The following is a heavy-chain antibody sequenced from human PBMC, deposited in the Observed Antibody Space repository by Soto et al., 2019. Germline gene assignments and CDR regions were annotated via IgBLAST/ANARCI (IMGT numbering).Heavy chain of an antibody. V-gene: IGHV3-15*01. CDR2: IKSQPDGGTR. D-gene: IGHD2-21*01. Sequence: EVQLVESGGGLVKPGGSLRLSCSAPGLGLTNAWMSWVRQAPGKGLEWVGQIKSQPDGGTREYAAPVKGRFTISRDDSKNTLFLETNSLKIEDTAVYFCATDFQAYCEEMNCYAGNFFFDNLDLWGRGTAVTVSS. J-gene: IGHJ6*02. CDR3: ATDFQAYCEEMNCYAGNFFFDNLDL. CDR1: GLGLTNAW.